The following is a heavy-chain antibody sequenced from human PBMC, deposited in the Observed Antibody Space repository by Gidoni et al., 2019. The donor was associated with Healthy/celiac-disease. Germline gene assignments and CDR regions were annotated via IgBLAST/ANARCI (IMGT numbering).Heavy chain of an antibody. D-gene: IGHD5-18*01. CDR2: SYPGDADT. V-gene: IGHV5-51*01. CDR1: GYSFTRYW. J-gene: IGHJ6*02. CDR3: ARRGYSYGQDYYGMDV. Sequence: EVQLVQSGAEVKTPGEALKISCKGSGYSFTRYWIGWVRQMPGKGLEWMGISYPGDADTRYSPSFQGQVTISADKSISTAYLQWSSLKASDTAMYYCARRGYSYGQDYYGMDVWGQGTTVTVSS.